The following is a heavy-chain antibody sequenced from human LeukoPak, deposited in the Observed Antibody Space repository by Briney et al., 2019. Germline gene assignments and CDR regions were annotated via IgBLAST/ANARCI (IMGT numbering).Heavy chain of an antibody. V-gene: IGHV1-18*01. Sequence: GASVKVSCKASGYTFTSYGISWVRQAPGQGLEWMGWISAYNGNTNYAQKLQGRVTMTTDTSTSTACMELRSLRSDDTAVYYCARAGSWYWEYYFDYWGQGTLVTVSS. CDR3: ARAGSWYWEYYFDY. D-gene: IGHD6-13*01. J-gene: IGHJ4*02. CDR2: ISAYNGNT. CDR1: GYTFTSYG.